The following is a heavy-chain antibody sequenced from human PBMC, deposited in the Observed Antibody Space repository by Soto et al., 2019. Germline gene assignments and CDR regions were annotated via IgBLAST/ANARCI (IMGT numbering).Heavy chain of an antibody. V-gene: IGHV4-30-2*01. CDR2: IYHSGST. Sequence: SETLSLTCAVSGGSISSGGYSWSWIRQPPGKGLEWIGYIYHSGSTYYNPSLKSRVTISVDRSKNQFSLKLSSVTAADTAVYYCARDNQGGGPLDYCGQRTLVTVSS. CDR3: ARDNQGGGPLDY. D-gene: IGHD2-15*01. J-gene: IGHJ4*02. CDR1: GGSISSGGYS.